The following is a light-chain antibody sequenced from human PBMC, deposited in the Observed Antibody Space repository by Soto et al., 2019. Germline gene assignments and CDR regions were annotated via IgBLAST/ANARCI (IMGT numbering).Light chain of an antibody. CDR3: QSFDSSLSIYI. Sequence: QSVLTQPPSVSGAPGQSVTISCTGTWSNIGAGHDVHWYQQLPGTAPKLLIYGNNNRPSGVPDRFSGSKSGTSASLAITGLRAEDETDYYCQSFDSSLSIYIFGTGTKLTVL. CDR1: WSNIGAGHD. V-gene: IGLV1-40*01. J-gene: IGLJ1*01. CDR2: GNN.